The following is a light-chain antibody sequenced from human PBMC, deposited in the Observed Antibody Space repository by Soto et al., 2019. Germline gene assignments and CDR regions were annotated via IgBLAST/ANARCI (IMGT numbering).Light chain of an antibody. CDR1: SNDIGGYDF. Sequence: QSVLTQPASVFGSPGQSITIPCTGTSNDIGGYDFVSWYQQFPGKAPKLIIYDVTNRPSGVSFRFSGSKSGNTASLTISGLQAEVDVGDPSSSYSSTSTRRLVGAGTKVNVL. CDR3: SSYSSTSTRRL. J-gene: IGLJ1*01. V-gene: IGLV2-14*03. CDR2: DVT.